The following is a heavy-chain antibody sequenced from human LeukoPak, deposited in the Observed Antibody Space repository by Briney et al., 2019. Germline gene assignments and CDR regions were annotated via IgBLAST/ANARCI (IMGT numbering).Heavy chain of an antibody. CDR1: GGSISSGGYS. CDR3: ARAEYYYGSGSYDS. CDR2: ISSTGST. D-gene: IGHD3-10*01. V-gene: IGHV4-30-4*07. J-gene: IGHJ4*02. Sequence: SETLSLTCAVSGGSISSGGYSWSWIRQPPGKGLEWIGYISSTGSTYYNPSLKSRLSISLDTSKNQFSLKLSSVTAADTAVFYCARAEYYYGSGSYDSWGQGTLVTVSS.